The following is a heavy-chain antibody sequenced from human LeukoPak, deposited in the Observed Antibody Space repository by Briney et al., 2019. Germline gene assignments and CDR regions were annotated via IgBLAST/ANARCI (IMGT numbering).Heavy chain of an antibody. CDR1: GGSFSGYY. Sequence: SETLSLTCAVYGGSFSGYYWSWIRQPPGKGLEWIGLIYYSGSTNYNPSLKSRVTISVDTSKNQFSLKLSSVTAADTAVYYCARGGYSSGWSEYYFDYWGQGTLVTVSS. CDR3: ARGGYSSGWSEYYFDY. V-gene: IGHV4-34*01. CDR2: IYYSGST. D-gene: IGHD6-19*01. J-gene: IGHJ4*02.